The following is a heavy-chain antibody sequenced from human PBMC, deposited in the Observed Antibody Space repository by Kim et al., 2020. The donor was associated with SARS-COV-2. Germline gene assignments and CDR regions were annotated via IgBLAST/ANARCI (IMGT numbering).Heavy chain of an antibody. CDR2: FYTSGST. CDR3: AREETAATTRSFEY. J-gene: IGHJ4*02. CDR1: GGSISSYS. D-gene: IGHD1-7*01. V-gene: IGHV4-4*07. Sequence: SETLSLTCTVSGGSISSYSWTWIRQPAGKGLEWIGRFYTSGSTNYNTSLKSRVTMSIDTSKNQFSLKLSSVTAADTAVYYCAREETAATTRSFEYWGQGTLVTVS.